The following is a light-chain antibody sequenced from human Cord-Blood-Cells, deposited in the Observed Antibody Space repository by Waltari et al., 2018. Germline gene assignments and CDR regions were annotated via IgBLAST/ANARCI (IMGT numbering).Light chain of an antibody. Sequence: QSALTQPPSASGSPGQSVNISCTGTSSDVGGYNYVSWYQQHPGKAPKLMFYEVSKRPSGVPDRCSGSKSGNTASLTVSGLQAEDEADYYCSSYAGSNTVFGGGTKLTVL. CDR1: SSDVGGYNY. CDR2: EVS. V-gene: IGLV2-8*01. CDR3: SSYAGSNTV. J-gene: IGLJ3*02.